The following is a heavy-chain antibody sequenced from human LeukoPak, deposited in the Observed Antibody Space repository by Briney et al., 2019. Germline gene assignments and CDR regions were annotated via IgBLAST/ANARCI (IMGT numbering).Heavy chain of an antibody. Sequence: GGSLRLSWVVSGFIMSIHWMSWVRQAPGKGLEWVADINPDGSGQYLVDSVKGRFTISRDNAKNSLYLQMNSLRAEDTAIYYCTRVGYIDEGIDYWGQGTLVTVSS. CDR1: GFIMSIHW. CDR3: TRVGYIDEGIDY. V-gene: IGHV3-7*04. D-gene: IGHD5-24*01. J-gene: IGHJ4*02. CDR2: INPDGSGQ.